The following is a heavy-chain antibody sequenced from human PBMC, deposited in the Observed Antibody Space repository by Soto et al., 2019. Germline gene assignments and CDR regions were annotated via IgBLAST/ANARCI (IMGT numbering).Heavy chain of an antibody. V-gene: IGHV1-24*01. J-gene: IGHJ6*02. CDR3: ATDWGGVVPAAIPGYYYGMDV. D-gene: IGHD2-2*02. Sequence: ASVKVSCKVSGYTLTELSMHWVRQAPGKGLEWMGGFDPEDGETIYAQKFQGRVTMTEDTSTDTAYMELSSLRSEDTAVYYCATDWGGVVPAAIPGYYYGMDVWGQGTTVTVSS. CDR2: FDPEDGET. CDR1: GYTLTELS.